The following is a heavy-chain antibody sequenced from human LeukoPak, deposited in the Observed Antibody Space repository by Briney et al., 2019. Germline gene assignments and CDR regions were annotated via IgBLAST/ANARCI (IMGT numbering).Heavy chain of an antibody. CDR2: MVGCGGYI. J-gene: IGHJ4*02. D-gene: IGHD3-9*01. V-gene: IGHV3-21*01. CDR1: GFTFSTYS. Sequence: GGSLRLSCAASGFTFSTYSMIWVRQAPGKGLEWVSSMVGCGGYIYYADSVKGRFTISRDNAKNSLYLQMNSLRAEDTAVYYCARFRLSNYDILTGYYYYFDYWGQGTLVTVSS. CDR3: ARFRLSNYDILTGYYYYFDY.